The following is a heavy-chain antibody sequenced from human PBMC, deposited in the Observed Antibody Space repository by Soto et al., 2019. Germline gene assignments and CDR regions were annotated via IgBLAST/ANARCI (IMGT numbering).Heavy chain of an antibody. CDR3: ARVGTTVTTYWYFDL. CDR2: INPTSST. J-gene: IGHJ2*01. Sequence: ASVKVSCKASGYTFTSYYMHWVRQAPGQGLEWMGIINPTSSTSYAQKFQGRVTMTRDESTSTAYMELSSLRSEDTAVYYCARVGTTVTTYWYFDLWGRGTLVTVSS. D-gene: IGHD4-17*01. V-gene: IGHV1-46*01. CDR1: GYTFTSYY.